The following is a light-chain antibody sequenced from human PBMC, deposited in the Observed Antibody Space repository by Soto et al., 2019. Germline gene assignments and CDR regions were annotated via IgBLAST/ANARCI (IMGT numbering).Light chain of an antibody. CDR2: GAS. Sequence: IVVKNSPGTLSLSQGERATLSCRASQSCSSYLAWYQQKPGKAPRLLMYGASSRATGTPDRFSGSGSGTDFTLTISSLQPEDSASYFCLQDHNYFWTFGQGTKVDIK. V-gene: IGKV3D-15*01. CDR3: LQDHNYFWT. J-gene: IGKJ1*01. CDR1: QSCSSY.